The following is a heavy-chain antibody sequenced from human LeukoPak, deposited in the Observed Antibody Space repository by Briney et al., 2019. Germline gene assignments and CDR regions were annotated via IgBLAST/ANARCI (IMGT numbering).Heavy chain of an antibody. D-gene: IGHD5-18*01. CDR1: GGSFSGYY. Sequence: PSETLSLTCAVYGGSFSGYYWSWNRQPPGKGLEWIGEINHSGSTNYNPSLKSRVTISVDTSKNQFSLKLSSVTAADTAVYYCARGGYSYGSYYWGQGTLVTVSS. V-gene: IGHV4-34*01. CDR2: INHSGST. J-gene: IGHJ4*02. CDR3: ARGGYSYGSYY.